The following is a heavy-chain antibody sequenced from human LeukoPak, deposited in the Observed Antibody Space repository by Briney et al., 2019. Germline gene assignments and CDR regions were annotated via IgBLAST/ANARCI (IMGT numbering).Heavy chain of an antibody. J-gene: IGHJ4*02. CDR2: ISGSGGST. V-gene: IGHV3-23*01. D-gene: IGHD6-13*01. CDR1: GFPFSSYA. Sequence: GGSLRPSWAASGFPFSSYAMSWVRQAPGRGLEWVSAISGSGGSTYYADSVKGRFTISRDNSKNTLYLQMNSLRAEDTAVYYCARLYSSSWYDWQLLVYWGQGTLVTVSS. CDR3: ARLYSSSWYDWQLLVY.